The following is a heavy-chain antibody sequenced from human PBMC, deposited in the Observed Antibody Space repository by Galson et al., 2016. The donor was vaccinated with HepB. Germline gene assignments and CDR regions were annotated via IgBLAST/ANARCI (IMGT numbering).Heavy chain of an antibody. CDR1: AGTFKNYA. CDR3: GLGQDEMPTIFDF. D-gene: IGHD3-3*01. CDR2: ISGSGGRT. J-gene: IGHJ4*02. Sequence: SLRLSCAVSAGTFKNYAMNWVRQAPGKGLERVAAISGSGGRTSYEDSVRGRFTISRDNSKNTLFLQLNTLRADDTAAYYCGLGQDEMPTIFDFWGQGALVTVSS. V-gene: IGHV3-23*01.